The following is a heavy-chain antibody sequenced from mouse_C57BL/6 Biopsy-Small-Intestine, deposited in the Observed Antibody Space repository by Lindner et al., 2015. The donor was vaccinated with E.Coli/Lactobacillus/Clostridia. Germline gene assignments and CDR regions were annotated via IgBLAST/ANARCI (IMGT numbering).Heavy chain of an antibody. D-gene: IGHD2-1*01. J-gene: IGHJ2*01. Sequence: VQLQESGAELVRPGTSVKMSCKASGYTFTNYCIGWAKQRPGQGLEWIGYINPSSGYTKYNQKFKDKATLTADKSSSTAYMQLSSLTSEDSAVYYCARIYYGNYFDYWGQGTTLTVSS. CDR1: GYTFTNYC. CDR3: ARIYYGNYFDY. V-gene: IGHV1-4*01. CDR2: INPSSGYT.